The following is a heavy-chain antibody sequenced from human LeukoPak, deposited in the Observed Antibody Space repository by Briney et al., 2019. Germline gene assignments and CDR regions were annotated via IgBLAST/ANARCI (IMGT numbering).Heavy chain of an antibody. CDR2: IHYSGST. D-gene: IGHD3-16*01. V-gene: IGHV4-61*01. CDR3: ARAFAEGFDY. CDR1: GGSVSSGSYY. J-gene: IGHJ4*02. Sequence: SETLSLTCSVSGGSVSSGSYYWSWIRQPPGKGPEWIGDIHYSGSTNYNPSLKSRVTISVDTSKNQFSLKLSSVTAADTAVYYCARAFAEGFDYWGQGTLVTVSS.